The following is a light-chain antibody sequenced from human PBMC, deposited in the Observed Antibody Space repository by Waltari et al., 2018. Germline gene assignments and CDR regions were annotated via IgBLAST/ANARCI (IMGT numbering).Light chain of an antibody. Sequence: SSELTQDTAVSVALGQTVRIKCQGDSLRRYYTSWYQQRPGQAPILVLYGQDNRPSGIPDRFSGSTSGNTASLTITGAQAEDEADYYCLSRDTSSTRLFGGGTRLTV. CDR1: SLRRYY. CDR2: GQD. V-gene: IGLV3-19*01. J-gene: IGLJ2*01. CDR3: LSRDTSSTRL.